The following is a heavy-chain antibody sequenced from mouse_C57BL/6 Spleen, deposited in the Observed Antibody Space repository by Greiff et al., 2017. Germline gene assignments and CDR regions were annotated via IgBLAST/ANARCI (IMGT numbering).Heavy chain of an antibody. CDR1: GFTFSDAW. J-gene: IGHJ2*01. CDR3: TRNYGSSPLFDY. Sequence: EVQLVESGGGLVQPGGSMKLSCAASGFTFSDAWMDWVRQSPDKGLEWVAEIRNKANNHATYYAESVKGRFTISRDDSKSSVYLQMNSLRAEDTGIYYCTRNYGSSPLFDYWGQGTTLTVSS. D-gene: IGHD1-1*01. CDR2: IRNKANNHAT. V-gene: IGHV6-6*01.